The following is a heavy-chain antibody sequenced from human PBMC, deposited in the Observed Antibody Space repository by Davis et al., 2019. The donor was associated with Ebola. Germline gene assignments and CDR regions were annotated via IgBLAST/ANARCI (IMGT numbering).Heavy chain of an antibody. D-gene: IGHD1-26*01. CDR2: ISYDGSNK. J-gene: IGHJ4*02. Sequence: GESLKISCAASGFTFSSYALHWVRKAPGKGLEWVAVISYDGSNKYYADSVKGRFTISRDNSKNTLYLQMNSLRAEDTAVYYCASRTELRYWDQGTLVTVSS. CDR1: GFTFSSYA. CDR3: ASRTELRY. V-gene: IGHV3-30-3*01.